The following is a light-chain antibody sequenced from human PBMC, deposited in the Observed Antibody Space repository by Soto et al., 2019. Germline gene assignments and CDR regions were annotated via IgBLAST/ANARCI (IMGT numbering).Light chain of an antibody. CDR2: AAS. CDR3: QQANSFPRT. V-gene: IGKV1D-12*01. J-gene: IGKJ1*01. Sequence: DIQMTQSPSSVSASVGDRVTITCRASQAISTWLAWYQQKPGKAPKLLIYAASNLQTGVPSRFSDSGSGTDFTLTIRSLQPEDFATYYCQQANSFPRTFGQGTKVEIK. CDR1: QAISTW.